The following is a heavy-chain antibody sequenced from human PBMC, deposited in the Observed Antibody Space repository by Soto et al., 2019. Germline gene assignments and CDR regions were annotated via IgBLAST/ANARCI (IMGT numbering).Heavy chain of an antibody. J-gene: IGHJ3*02. CDR2: ISAYNGNT. CDR1: GYTFTSYG. D-gene: IGHD4-17*01. Sequence: ASVKVSCKASGYTFTSYGISWVRQAPGQGLEWMGWISAYNGNTNYAQKLQGRVTMTTDTSTSTAYMELRSLRSDDTAVYYCERDQYGEGAFDIWGQGTMVTVSS. V-gene: IGHV1-18*01. CDR3: ERDQYGEGAFDI.